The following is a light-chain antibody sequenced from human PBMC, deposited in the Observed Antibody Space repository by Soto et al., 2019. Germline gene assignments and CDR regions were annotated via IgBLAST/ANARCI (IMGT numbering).Light chain of an antibody. J-gene: IGKJ5*01. CDR2: AAS. CDR3: QQYDSYPIT. CDR1: QGFSTW. V-gene: IGKV1D-16*01. Sequence: DIQMTQSPSSVSASVGDTVTITCRASQGFSTWLGWYQQKPGKAPNLLIYAASSLHSGVPSRFSGSGSGTEFTLTISSVQPEDVATYYCQQYDSYPITFGQGTRLEIK.